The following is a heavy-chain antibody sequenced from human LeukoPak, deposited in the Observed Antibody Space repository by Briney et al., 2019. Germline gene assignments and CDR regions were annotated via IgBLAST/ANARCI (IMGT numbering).Heavy chain of an antibody. CDR1: GYSISSGYY. D-gene: IGHD3-9*01. V-gene: IGHV4-38-2*01. CDR3: ARVGDILTGYPHFDY. J-gene: IGHJ4*02. CDR2: MYHSGST. Sequence: SSETLSLTCAVSGYSISSGYYWGWIRQPPGKGLEWIGSMYHSGSTYYNPSLKSRVTISVDTSKNRFSLKPSSVTAADTAVYYCARVGDILTGYPHFDYWGQGTLVTVSS.